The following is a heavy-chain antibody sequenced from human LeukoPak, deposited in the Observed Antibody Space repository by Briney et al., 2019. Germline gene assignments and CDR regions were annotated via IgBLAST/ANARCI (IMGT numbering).Heavy chain of an antibody. V-gene: IGHV3-23*01. Sequence: GGSLRLSCAASGFTFSTYAMSWVRQAPGKGLEWVSGFSVSDATTYYADSVKGRFTISRDNSKNTLYLQIASLRDEDTAVYYCARDRGGYYPYYFDYWGQGTLVTVSS. D-gene: IGHD3-22*01. J-gene: IGHJ4*02. CDR1: GFTFSTYA. CDR3: ARDRGGYYPYYFDY. CDR2: FSVSDATT.